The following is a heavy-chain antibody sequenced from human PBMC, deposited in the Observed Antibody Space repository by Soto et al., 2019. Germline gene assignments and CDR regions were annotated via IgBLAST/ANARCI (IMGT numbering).Heavy chain of an antibody. D-gene: IGHD6-19*01. CDR1: GFTFSSYA. V-gene: IGHV3-30-3*01. CDR3: ARDLSSGWRPVRGRSYYGMDV. CDR2: ISYDGSNK. J-gene: IGHJ6*02. Sequence: QVQLVESGGGVVQPGRSLRLSCAASGFTFSSYAMHWVRQAPGKGLEWVAVISYDGSNKYYADSVKGRFTISRDNSKNTLYLQMNSLRAEDTAVYYCARDLSSGWRPVRGRSYYGMDVWGQGTTVTVSS.